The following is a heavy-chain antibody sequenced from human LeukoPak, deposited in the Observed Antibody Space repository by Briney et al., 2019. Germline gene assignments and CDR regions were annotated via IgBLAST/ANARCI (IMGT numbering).Heavy chain of an antibody. Sequence: GGSLRLSCVASGFIFNDYAMYWVRQLPGKGLEWVSLISGDGDSTYYEDSVKGRFSMSRDNRRNSVYLQMNSLRTEDTALYYCAKDSLEAAGNFDYWGQGTLVTVS. J-gene: IGHJ4*02. CDR3: AKDSLEAAGNFDY. V-gene: IGHV3-43*02. CDR1: GFIFNDYA. CDR2: ISGDGDST. D-gene: IGHD1-14*01.